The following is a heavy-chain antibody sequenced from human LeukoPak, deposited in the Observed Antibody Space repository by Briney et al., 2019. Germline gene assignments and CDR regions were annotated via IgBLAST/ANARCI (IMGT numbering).Heavy chain of an antibody. Sequence: GGSLRLSCAASGFTFSSYAMSWVRQAPGKGLEWVSAISGSGGSTYYADSVKGRFTISRDNSKNTLYLQMNSLRAEDTAVYYCAKRRMDRTVTPDYYFDYWGQGTLVTVSS. D-gene: IGHD4-17*01. CDR1: GFTFSSYA. J-gene: IGHJ4*02. CDR3: AKRRMDRTVTPDYYFDY. V-gene: IGHV3-23*01. CDR2: ISGSGGST.